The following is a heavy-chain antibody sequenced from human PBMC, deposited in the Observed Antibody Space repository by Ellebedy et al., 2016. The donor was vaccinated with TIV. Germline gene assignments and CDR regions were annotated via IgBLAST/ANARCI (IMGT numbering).Heavy chain of an antibody. CDR2: IIPIFGTA. CDR3: AVKSDDILTGYKYNDDY. J-gene: IGHJ4*02. Sequence: AASVKVSCKASGGTFSSYAISWVRQAPGQGLEWMGGIIPIFGTANYAQKFQGRVTITADESTSTAYMELSSLRSEDTAVYYCAVKSDDILTGYKYNDDYWGQGTLVTVSS. D-gene: IGHD3-9*01. V-gene: IGHV1-69*13. CDR1: GGTFSSYA.